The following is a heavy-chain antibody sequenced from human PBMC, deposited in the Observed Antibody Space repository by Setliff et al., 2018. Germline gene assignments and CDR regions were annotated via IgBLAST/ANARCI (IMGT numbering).Heavy chain of an antibody. J-gene: IGHJ4*02. V-gene: IGHV4-39*01. CDR2: IYHGGDT. CDR3: ARTGTYRYFDY. CDR1: GGSINSGVYY. Sequence: PSETLSLTCTVSGGSINSGVYYWGWIRQPPVKGLEWIGRIYHGGDTYYNASLKSRLTISVDTSKNQFSLKLRSVTAADTAVYYCARTGTYRYFDYWGQGALVTAPQ. D-gene: IGHD1-1*01.